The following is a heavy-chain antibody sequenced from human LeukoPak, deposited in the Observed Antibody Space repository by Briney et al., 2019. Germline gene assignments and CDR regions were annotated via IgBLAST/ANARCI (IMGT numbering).Heavy chain of an antibody. V-gene: IGHV3-48*04. CDR2: ISSSSSTI. J-gene: IGHJ4*02. Sequence: GGSLRLSCAASGFTFSSYNMNWVRQAPGKGMEWVSYISSSSSTIYYADSVKGRFTISRDNAKNSLHLEMNSLRAEDTALYYCARVGYNGWNFENWGQGTLVTVSS. CDR3: ARVGYNGWNFEN. CDR1: GFTFSSYN. D-gene: IGHD5-12*01.